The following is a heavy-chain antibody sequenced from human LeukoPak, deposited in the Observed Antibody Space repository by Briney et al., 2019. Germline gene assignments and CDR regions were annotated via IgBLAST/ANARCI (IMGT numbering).Heavy chain of an antibody. D-gene: IGHD3-9*01. Sequence: GGSLRLSCAASGFTFSSYSMNWVRQAPGKGLEWVSSISSSSSYIYYADSVKGRFTISRDNAKNSLYLQMNSLRAEDTAVYYCASEQYYDILTGYSGDAFDIWGQGTVVTVSS. V-gene: IGHV3-21*01. CDR3: ASEQYYDILTGYSGDAFDI. CDR1: GFTFSSYS. CDR2: ISSSSSYI. J-gene: IGHJ3*02.